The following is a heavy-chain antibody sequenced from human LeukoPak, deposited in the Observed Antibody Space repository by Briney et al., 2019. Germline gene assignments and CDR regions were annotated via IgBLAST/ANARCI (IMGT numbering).Heavy chain of an antibody. J-gene: IGHJ5*02. CDR3: AREWELLRSWFDP. CDR1: GGTFSCYA. Sequence: SVKVSCKASGGTFSCYAISWVRQAPGQGLEWMGGIIPIFGTANYAQKFQGRVTIAADESTSTANMELSSLRSEDTAVHYCAREWELLRSWFDPWGQGTLVTVSS. D-gene: IGHD1-26*01. CDR2: IIPIFGTA. V-gene: IGHV1-69*13.